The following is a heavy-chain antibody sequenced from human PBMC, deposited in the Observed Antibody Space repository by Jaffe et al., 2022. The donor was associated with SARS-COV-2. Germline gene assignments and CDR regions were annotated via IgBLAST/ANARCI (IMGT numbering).Heavy chain of an antibody. Sequence: EVQLVESGGGLVKPGGSLRLSCAASGFTFSSYSMNWVRQAPGKGLEWVSSISSSSSYIYYADSVKGRFTISRDNAKNSLYLQMNSLRAEDTAVYYCAREIGGPADYDFWSGYYNYYYYYYGMDVWGQGTTVTVSS. CDR3: AREIGGPADYDFWSGYYNYYYYYYGMDV. CDR2: ISSSSSYI. V-gene: IGHV3-21*01. J-gene: IGHJ6*02. D-gene: IGHD3-3*01. CDR1: GFTFSSYS.